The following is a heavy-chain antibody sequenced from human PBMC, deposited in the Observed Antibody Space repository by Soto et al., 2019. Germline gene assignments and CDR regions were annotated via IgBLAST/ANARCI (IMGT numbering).Heavy chain of an antibody. J-gene: IGHJ4*02. CDR3: AKVRERGNTVMSYFDY. CDR2: ISYDGSNK. Sequence: GGSLRLSCAASGFYGMHWVRQAPGKGLEWVAVISYDGSNKYYADSVKGRFTISRDNSKNTLYLQMNSLRAEDTAVYYCAKVRERGNTVMSYFDYWGQGTLVTVSS. CDR1: GFYG. D-gene: IGHD5-18*01. V-gene: IGHV3-30*18.